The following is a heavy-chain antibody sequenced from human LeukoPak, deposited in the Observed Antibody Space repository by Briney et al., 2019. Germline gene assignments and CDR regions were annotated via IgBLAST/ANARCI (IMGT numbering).Heavy chain of an antibody. V-gene: IGHV3-21*01. D-gene: IGHD3-22*01. Sequence: KSGGSLRLSCAASGFTFSSYSMNWVRQAPGKGLDWGSSISSSSSYIYYADSVKGRFTISRDNAKNLLYRQMNSLTAEDTAVYYCARASRSGSFYDSSGYYYWGQGTLVTVSS. CDR1: GFTFSSYS. J-gene: IGHJ4*02. CDR2: ISSSSSYI. CDR3: ARASRSGSFYDSSGYYY.